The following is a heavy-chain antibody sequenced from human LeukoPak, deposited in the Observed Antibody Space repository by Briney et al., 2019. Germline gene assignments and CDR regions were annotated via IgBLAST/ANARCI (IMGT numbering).Heavy chain of an antibody. CDR2: IYYSGST. CDR1: GGSISSSSYY. D-gene: IGHD3-3*01. V-gene: IGHV4-39*07. Sequence: SETLSFTCTVSGGSISSSSYYWGWIRQPPGKGLEWIGRIYYSGSTYYNPSLKSRVTISVDTSKNQFSLKLSSVTAADTAVYYCARGSPITIFGVVIIGNDGYYFDYWGQGTLVTVSS. J-gene: IGHJ4*02. CDR3: ARGSPITIFGVVIIGNDGYYFDY.